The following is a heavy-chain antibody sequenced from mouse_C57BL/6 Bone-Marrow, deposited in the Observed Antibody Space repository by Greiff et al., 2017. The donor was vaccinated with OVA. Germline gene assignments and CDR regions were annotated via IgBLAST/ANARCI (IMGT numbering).Heavy chain of an antibody. CDR3: ARDYYGSSWPFAY. CDR2: IHPNSGST. Sequence: QVQLKESGAELVKPGASVKLSCKASGYTFTSYWMHWVKQRPGQGLEWIGMIHPNSGSTNYNEKFKSKATLTVDKSSSTAYMQLSSLTSEDSAVYYCARDYYGSSWPFAYWGQGTLVTVSA. V-gene: IGHV1-64*01. CDR1: GYTFTSYW. D-gene: IGHD1-1*01. J-gene: IGHJ3*01.